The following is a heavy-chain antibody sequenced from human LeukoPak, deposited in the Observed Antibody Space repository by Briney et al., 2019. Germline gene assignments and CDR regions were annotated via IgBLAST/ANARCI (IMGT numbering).Heavy chain of an antibody. V-gene: IGHV4-59*08. CDR3: ARHRPTVTIAFDI. D-gene: IGHD4-17*01. Sequence: SETLSLTCTVSGGSISSYYWSWIRQPPGKGLEWIGYIYYSGSTNYNPSLKSRVTISVDTSKNQFSLKLSSVTTADTAVYYCARHRPTVTIAFDIWGQGTMVTVSS. CDR1: GGSISSYY. CDR2: IYYSGST. J-gene: IGHJ3*02.